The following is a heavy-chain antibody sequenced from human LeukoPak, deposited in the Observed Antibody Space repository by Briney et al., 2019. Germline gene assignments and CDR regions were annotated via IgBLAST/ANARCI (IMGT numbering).Heavy chain of an antibody. CDR1: GFTFSSYA. CDR2: ISGSGGST. Sequence: QPGGSLRLSCAASGFTFSSYAMSWVRQAQGKGLEWVSAISGSGGSTNYPNPVKGRFTISRDNSKNTLYLQMTSLRAEAAAVYYCANAVRYFDCYYFDYWGQGTLVTVSS. J-gene: IGHJ4*02. V-gene: IGHV3-23*01. D-gene: IGHD3-9*01. CDR3: ANAVRYFDCYYFDY.